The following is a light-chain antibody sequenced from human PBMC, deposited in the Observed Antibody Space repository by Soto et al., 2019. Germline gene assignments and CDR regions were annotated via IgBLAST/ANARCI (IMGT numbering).Light chain of an antibody. CDR3: QLYGTSPRLT. V-gene: IGKV3-20*01. Sequence: EIVLTQSPGTLSLSPGERATLSCRASQSISSSYLAWYQQKPGQAPRLLIFVTSARATGVPDRFSGSGSGTDFTLTISRLEPEDFVVYFCQLYGTSPRLTFGGGTKVEMK. J-gene: IGKJ4*01. CDR2: VTS. CDR1: QSISSSY.